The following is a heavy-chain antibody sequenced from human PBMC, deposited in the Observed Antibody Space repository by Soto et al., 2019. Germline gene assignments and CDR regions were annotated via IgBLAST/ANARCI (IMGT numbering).Heavy chain of an antibody. CDR1: GDSISSGSY. Sequence: PSETLSLTCTVSGDSISSGSYWGLIRQPPGEGPEWIASIYHGGTTFYNPSLKSRISISVDTSKNQFSLRLTSVTAADTATYCCARVQVMVVAGSTFDYWGPGTLVTVSS. CDR3: ARVQVMVVAGSTFDY. J-gene: IGHJ4*02. D-gene: IGHD6-19*01. V-gene: IGHV4-38-2*02. CDR2: IYHGGTT.